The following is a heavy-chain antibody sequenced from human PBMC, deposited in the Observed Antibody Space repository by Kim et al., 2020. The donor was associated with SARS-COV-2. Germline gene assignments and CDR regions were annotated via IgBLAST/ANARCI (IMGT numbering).Heavy chain of an antibody. V-gene: IGHV3-7*01. Sequence: GGSLRLSCAASGFTFSSYWMSWVRQAPGKGLEWVANIKQDGSEKYYVDSVKGRFTISRDNAKNSLYLQMNSLRAEDTAVYYCARDPDPYYYGSGFHPGPDYYYYGMDVWGQGTTVTVSS. CDR3: ARDPDPYYYGSGFHPGPDYYYYGMDV. D-gene: IGHD3-10*01. CDR2: IKQDGSEK. CDR1: GFTFSSYW. J-gene: IGHJ6*02.